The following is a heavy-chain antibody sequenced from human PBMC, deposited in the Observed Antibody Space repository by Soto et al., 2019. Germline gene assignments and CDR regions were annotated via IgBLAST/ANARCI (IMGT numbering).Heavy chain of an antibody. V-gene: IGHV4-59*13. CDR2: TYYTGST. D-gene: IGHD1-26*01. CDR3: ARRWSTSYIDYGMYV. CDR1: GGSISSDY. Sequence: SETLSLTCTVSGGSISSDYWNWIRQPPGKGLEWIGFTYYTGSTNYNPSLKSRVTISVDTSKKQFSLKLTSVTAADTAVYYCARRWSTSYIDYGMYVWGQGTTVTV. J-gene: IGHJ6*02.